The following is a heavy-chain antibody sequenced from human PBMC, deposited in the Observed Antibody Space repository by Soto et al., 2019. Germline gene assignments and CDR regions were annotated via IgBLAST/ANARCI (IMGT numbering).Heavy chain of an antibody. CDR1: GYTFINHG. V-gene: IGHV1-18*04. J-gene: IGHJ4*02. CDR2: VSGSNGKT. Sequence: XTVKVSCKASGYTFINHGISWVRQAPGQGLEWMGWVSGSNGKTKYAQKFQGRVTMTRETSTSTAHMELRNLTSDDTAVYFCARDFYPLAYYFDPWGQGTLV. CDR3: ARDFYPLAYYFDP.